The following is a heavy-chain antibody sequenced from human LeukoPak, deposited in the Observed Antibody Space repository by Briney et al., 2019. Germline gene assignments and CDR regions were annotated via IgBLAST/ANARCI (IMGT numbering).Heavy chain of an antibody. Sequence: PGGSLRLSCAASGFTFSSYGMHWVRQAPGKGLEWVAVIWYDGSNKYYADSVKGRFTISRDNSKNTLYLQMNSLRAEDTAVYYCAKAQGRYYDILTGYYGPDYGMDVWGQGTTVTVSS. CDR2: IWYDGSNK. CDR1: GFTFSSYG. CDR3: AKAQGRYYDILTGYYGPDYGMDV. V-gene: IGHV3-33*06. J-gene: IGHJ6*02. D-gene: IGHD3-9*01.